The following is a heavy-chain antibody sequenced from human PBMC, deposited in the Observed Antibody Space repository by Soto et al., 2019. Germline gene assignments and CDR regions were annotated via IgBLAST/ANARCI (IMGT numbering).Heavy chain of an antibody. J-gene: IGHJ2*01. CDR2: IIPIFGTA. CDR3: ARGNHRWLQMWYFDL. Sequence: QVQLVQSGAEVKKPGSSVTVSCKASGGTFSSYTISWVRQAPGQGLEWMGGIIPIFGTANYAQKFQGRVTITADEATSTAYMELRSLRSEDTAVYYCARGNHRWLQMWYFDLWGRGTLVTASS. CDR1: GGTFSSYT. D-gene: IGHD5-12*01. V-gene: IGHV1-69*12.